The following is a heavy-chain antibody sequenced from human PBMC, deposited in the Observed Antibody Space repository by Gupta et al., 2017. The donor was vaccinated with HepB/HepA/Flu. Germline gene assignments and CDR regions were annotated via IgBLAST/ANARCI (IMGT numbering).Heavy chain of an antibody. J-gene: IGHJ3*02. CDR3: AKDLADSGYDNGAFDI. V-gene: IGHV3-23*01. D-gene: IGHD5-12*01. CDR2: ISGSGGST. Sequence: EVQLLVSGGGLVQPGGSLRLSCAASGFLFSSYAMSWVRQAPGKGLGWVSAISGSGGSTYYADSVKGRFTISRDNSKNTLYLQMNSLRAEDTAVYYCAKDLADSGYDNGAFDIWGQGTMVTVSS. CDR1: GFLFSSYA.